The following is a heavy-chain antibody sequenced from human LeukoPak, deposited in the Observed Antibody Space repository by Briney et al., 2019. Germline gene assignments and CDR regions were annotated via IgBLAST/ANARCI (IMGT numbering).Heavy chain of an antibody. Sequence: PGGSLRLSCAASGFIVSSNYMSWVRQAPGKGLEWVSVIYRGGSTYYADSVKGRFTISRDNSKNTLYLQMNSLRVEDTAVYYCARSGYQLAFDIWGQGTMVIVSS. CDR3: ARSGYQLAFDI. V-gene: IGHV3-53*01. CDR2: IYRGGST. J-gene: IGHJ3*02. CDR1: GFIVSSNY. D-gene: IGHD3-3*01.